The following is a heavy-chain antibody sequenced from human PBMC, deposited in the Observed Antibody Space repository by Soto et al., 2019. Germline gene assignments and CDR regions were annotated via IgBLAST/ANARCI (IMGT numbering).Heavy chain of an antibody. Sequence: SETLSLTCTVSGDSISSYYWNWIRQPPGKGPEWTGYISYSGSTNYNPSLKSRVTISVDTSKNQFSLNLSSVTAADTAVYYCARGGYCSGGSCYWFAPRGQGTLVTVSS. CDR3: ARGGYCSGGSCYWFAP. CDR2: ISYSGST. V-gene: IGHV4-59*01. CDR1: GDSISSYY. J-gene: IGHJ5*02. D-gene: IGHD2-15*01.